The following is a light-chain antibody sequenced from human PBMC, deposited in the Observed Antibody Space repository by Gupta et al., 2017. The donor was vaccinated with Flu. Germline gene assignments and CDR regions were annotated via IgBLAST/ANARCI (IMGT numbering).Light chain of an antibody. V-gene: IGKV1-6*02. J-gene: IGKJ1*01. CDR2: GAS. Sequence: PSSVSASVGDRVTITCRASRDIKNEVGWYQQKPGKAPQLLIFGASRLQSGVPSRFSGSGAGADFTLTINSLHPEDFATYYCRQKDFFPQTFGQGT. CDR3: RQKDFFPQT. CDR1: RDIKNE.